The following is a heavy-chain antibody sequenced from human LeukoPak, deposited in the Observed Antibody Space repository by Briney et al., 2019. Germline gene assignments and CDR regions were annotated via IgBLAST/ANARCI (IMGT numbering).Heavy chain of an antibody. V-gene: IGHV3-23*01. CDR2: ISGSGTST. J-gene: IGHJ4*02. CDR3: ASGEPVLVGATVGPGFAY. Sequence: PGGSLRLSCAASGFTFSTYAMSWVRQAPGKGLEWVSAISGSGTSTYYADSVKGRFTISRDNSKNTLYLQMNSLRAEDTAVYYCASGEPVLVGATVGPGFAYWGQGTLVTVSS. D-gene: IGHD1-26*01. CDR1: GFTFSTYA.